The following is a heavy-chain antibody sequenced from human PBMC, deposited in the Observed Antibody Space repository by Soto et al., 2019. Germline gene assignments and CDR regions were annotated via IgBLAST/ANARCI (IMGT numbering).Heavy chain of an antibody. D-gene: IGHD3-3*01. V-gene: IGHV1-46*01. CDR1: GYTFTSYY. CDR2: INPSGGST. CDR3: ARYDFWSGTSFGFDP. J-gene: IGHJ5*02. Sequence: QVQLVQSGAEVKKPGASVKVSCKASGYTFTSYYMHWVRQAPGQGLEWMGIINPSGGSTSYAQKFQGRVTMTRDTSTSTVYMELSSLRSEDTAVYYGARYDFWSGTSFGFDPWGQGTLVTVSS.